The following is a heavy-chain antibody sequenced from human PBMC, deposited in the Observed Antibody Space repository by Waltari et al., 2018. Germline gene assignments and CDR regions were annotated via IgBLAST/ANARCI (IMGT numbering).Heavy chain of an antibody. CDR2: IYTTGST. V-gene: IGHV4-61*02. CDR3: ARYLGSETHFGLDV. D-gene: IGHD3-10*01. CDR1: GDSINSGTYY. J-gene: IGHJ6*02. Sequence: QVLLQESGPGLVKPSQTLSLTCTVSGDSINSGTYYWSWIRQPAGKGLEWIGRIYTTGSTRYNPSLESRVSISLDTSNQFSLTLRSVTAADTAVYYCARYLGSETHFGLDVWGQGTTVTVSS.